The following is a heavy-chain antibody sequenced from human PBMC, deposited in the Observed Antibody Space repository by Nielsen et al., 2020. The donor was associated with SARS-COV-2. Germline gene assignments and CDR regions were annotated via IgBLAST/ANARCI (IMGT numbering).Heavy chain of an antibody. Sequence: SETLSLTCTVSGGSISSGGYYWSWIRQHPGKGLEWIGYIYYSGSTYYNPSLKSRVTISVDTSKNQFSLKLSSVTAADTAVYYCARAPTYYDFWSGYYTLEYYFDYWGQGTLVTVSS. CDR1: GGSISSGGYY. CDR3: ARAPTYYDFWSGYYTLEYYFDY. J-gene: IGHJ4*02. CDR2: IYYSGST. D-gene: IGHD3-3*01. V-gene: IGHV4-31*03.